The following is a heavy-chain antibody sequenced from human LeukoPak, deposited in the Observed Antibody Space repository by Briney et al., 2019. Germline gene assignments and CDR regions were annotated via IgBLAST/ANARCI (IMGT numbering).Heavy chain of an antibody. CDR2: LYSGGTA. CDR1: GFIVSSNY. J-gene: IGHJ5*02. V-gene: IGHV3-53*01. D-gene: IGHD1-14*01. Sequence: GGSLRLSCVASGFIVSSNYINWVRQAPGKGLEWISILYSGGTAFYADSVKGRFTISRDNAKNSLYLQMNSLRAEDTAVYYCAQVSGNWFDPWGQGTLVTVSS. CDR3: AQVSGNWFDP.